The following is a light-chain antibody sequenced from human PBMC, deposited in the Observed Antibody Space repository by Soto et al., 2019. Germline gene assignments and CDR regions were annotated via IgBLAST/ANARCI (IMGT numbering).Light chain of an antibody. CDR1: QSIHTS. CDR3: QQRNVWPPIT. V-gene: IGKV3-11*01. J-gene: IGKJ5*01. CDR2: DST. Sequence: VLPQSPATLSLSPGERATLSCRASQSIHTSLAWYQQKSGKPPRLVIYDSTLRANGVPDRFGGSRSGTEFTLTINSLETEDFAVYYCQQRNVWPPITFGQGTRMEIK.